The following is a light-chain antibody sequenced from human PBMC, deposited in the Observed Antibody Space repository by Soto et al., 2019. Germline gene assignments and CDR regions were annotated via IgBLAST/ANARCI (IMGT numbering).Light chain of an antibody. CDR3: QQFNGFPRS. V-gene: IGKV1-39*01. J-gene: IGKJ3*01. Sequence: DIQMTQSPVSLSASVGARVTITCRASQSIGNYLNWYQQKPGEVPKLLIYSASSLQSGVPSRFSGSGSGTDFTLTISSLQPEDFATYYCQQFNGFPRSFGPGTKVDIK. CDR1: QSIGNY. CDR2: SAS.